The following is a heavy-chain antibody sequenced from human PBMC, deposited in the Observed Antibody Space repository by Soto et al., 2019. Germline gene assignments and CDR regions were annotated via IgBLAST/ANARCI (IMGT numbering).Heavy chain of an antibody. D-gene: IGHD6-19*01. CDR3: ARPVSRIAVAGTALDAFDI. V-gene: IGHV5-10-1*01. CDR2: IDPSDSYT. J-gene: IGHJ3*02. Sequence: GESLKISCEGSGYRFSSYLISRERQKPGKGLEWMGRIDPSDSYTNYSPSFQGHVTISADKSISTAYLQWSSLKTSDTAMYYCARPVSRIAVAGTALDAFDIWGQGTMVTVSS. CDR1: GYRFSSYL.